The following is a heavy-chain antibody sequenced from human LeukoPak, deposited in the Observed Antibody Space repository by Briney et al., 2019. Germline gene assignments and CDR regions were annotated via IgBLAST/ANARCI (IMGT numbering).Heavy chain of an antibody. Sequence: PGGSLRLSCAASGFTFSSYAMSWVRQAPGKGLEWVSSIFDSGAPSYYADSVKGRFTISRDNSKNTLYVQMESLRVEDTAMYYCTKAVGGGRDAYDIWGQGTMVTVSS. CDR1: GFTFSSYA. J-gene: IGHJ3*02. D-gene: IGHD3-16*01. CDR3: TKAVGGGRDAYDI. V-gene: IGHV3-23*01. CDR2: IFDSGAPS.